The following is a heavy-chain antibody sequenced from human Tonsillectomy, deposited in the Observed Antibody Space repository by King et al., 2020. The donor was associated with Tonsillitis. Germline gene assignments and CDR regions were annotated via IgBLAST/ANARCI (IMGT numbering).Heavy chain of an antibody. V-gene: IGHV4-34*01. CDR2: INHSGIT. D-gene: IGHD1-7*01. CDR3: AVTRDHETTPFHWFDP. J-gene: IGHJ5*02. CDR1: GGSFSGYY. Sequence: VQLRQWGAGLLKPSETLSLTCAVYGGSFSGYYWSWIRQPPGKGLEWIGEINHSGITNYNPSLKSRVTISLDTSQNQFSLKLSSVTAADAAVYYCAVTRDHETTPFHWFDPWGQGTLVTVSS.